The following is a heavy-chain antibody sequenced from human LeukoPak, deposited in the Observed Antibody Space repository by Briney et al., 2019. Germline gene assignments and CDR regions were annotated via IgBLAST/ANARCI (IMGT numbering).Heavy chain of an antibody. CDR2: IIPILGIA. CDR3: AKVGSKSPWELLNFLDY. CDR1: GGTFSSYA. V-gene: IGHV1-69*04. J-gene: IGHJ4*02. D-gene: IGHD1-26*01. Sequence: SVKVSCKASGGTFSSYAISWVRQAPGQGLEWMGRIIPILGIANYAQKFQGRVTITADKSTSTAYMELSSLRSEDTAVYYCAKVGSKSPWELLNFLDYWGQGTLVTVSS.